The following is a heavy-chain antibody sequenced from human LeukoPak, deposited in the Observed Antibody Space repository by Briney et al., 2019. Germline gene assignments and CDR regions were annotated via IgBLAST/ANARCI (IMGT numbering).Heavy chain of an antibody. Sequence: GGSLRLSCVASGFTFDDHAMHWVRQAPGKGLEWVSSICWYSGNIGYADSVKGRFSISRDNAKNTLYLEMNSLRTDDRALYFCARDVWRRAFYYAMDVWGQGTTVAVSS. V-gene: IGHV3-9*01. D-gene: IGHD2-21*01. J-gene: IGHJ6*02. CDR1: GFTFDDHA. CDR2: ICWYSGNI. CDR3: ARDVWRRAFYYAMDV.